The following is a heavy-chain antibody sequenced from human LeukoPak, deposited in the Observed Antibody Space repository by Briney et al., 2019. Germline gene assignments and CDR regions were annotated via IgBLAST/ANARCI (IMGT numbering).Heavy chain of an antibody. J-gene: IGHJ4*02. Sequence: ASVKVSCKASGYTFTGYYIHWVRQAPGQGLEWMGWINPNTGGTNYAQKFQGRVTMTRDTSISAAYMELSRLRSDDTAVYHCARGLQYYFDYWGQGTLVTVSS. CDR2: INPNTGGT. V-gene: IGHV1-2*02. D-gene: IGHD4-11*01. CDR1: GYTFTGYY. CDR3: ARGLQYYFDY.